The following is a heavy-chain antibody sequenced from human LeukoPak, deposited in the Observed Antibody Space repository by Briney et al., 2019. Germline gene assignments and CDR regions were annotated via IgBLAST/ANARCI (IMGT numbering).Heavy chain of an antibody. CDR2: LYNNGST. CDR1: GGSLWSFY. V-gene: IGHV4-4*07. D-gene: IGHD3-10*01. J-gene: IGHJ4*02. CDR3: ARDLAYYGSGSYYF. Sequence: SETLSLTCTVSGGSLWSFYWSWVRQPAGKGLEWIGRLYNNGSTNYSPSLKSRVIMSFDPSKNQFSLKLNSVTAADTAFYYCARDLAYYGSGSYYFWGQGTLVTVSS.